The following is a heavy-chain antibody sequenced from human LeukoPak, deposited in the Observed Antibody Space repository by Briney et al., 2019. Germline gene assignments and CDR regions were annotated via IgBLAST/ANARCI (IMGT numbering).Heavy chain of an antibody. CDR2: INSDGSST. D-gene: IGHD6-19*01. CDR3: AKDGDSSGWFGYYYYYMDV. CDR1: GFTFSSYW. J-gene: IGHJ6*03. Sequence: GGSLRLSCAASGFTFSSYWMHWVRQAPGKGLVWVSRINSDGSSTSYADSVKGRFTISRDNAKNTLYLQMNSLRAEDTAVYYCAKDGDSSGWFGYYYYYMDVWGKGTTVTISS. V-gene: IGHV3-74*01.